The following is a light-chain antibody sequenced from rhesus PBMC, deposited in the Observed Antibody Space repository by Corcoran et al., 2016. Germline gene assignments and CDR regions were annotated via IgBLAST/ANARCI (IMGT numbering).Light chain of an antibody. CDR1: QGISNN. J-gene: IGKJ2*01. CDR3: QHGYGTPYR. V-gene: IGKV1-25*01. CDR2: YAS. Sequence: DIQMTQSPSSLSASVGDTVTITCRASQGISNNLAWYQQKPGKVPKLLIFYASPLQSGVPSRFSGSGPGTYFTLTISSLQPEDFATYFCQHGYGTPYRFGQGTKVEIK.